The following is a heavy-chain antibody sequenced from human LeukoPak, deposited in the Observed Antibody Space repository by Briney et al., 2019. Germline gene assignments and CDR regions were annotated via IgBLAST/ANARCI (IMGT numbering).Heavy chain of an antibody. CDR2: INPNSGGT. CDR3: ARERRKDIVVVPAATQYNWFDP. V-gene: IGHV1-2*02. CDR1: GYTFTGYY. J-gene: IGHJ5*02. D-gene: IGHD2-2*01. Sequence: GASVKVSCKASGYTFTGYYMHWVRQAPGQGLEWMGWINPNSGGTNYAQKFQGRVTMTRDTSINTAYMELSRLRSDDTAVYYCARERRKDIVVVPAATQYNWFDPWGQGTLVTVSS.